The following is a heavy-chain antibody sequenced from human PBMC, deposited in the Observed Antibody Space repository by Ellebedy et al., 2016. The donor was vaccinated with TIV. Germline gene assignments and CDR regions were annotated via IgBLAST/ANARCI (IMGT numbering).Heavy chain of an antibody. Sequence: GESLKISXAASGFTFSDYYMSWIRQAPGKGLEWISYISSRGTSTQYADSVKGRFTISRDNGRNSLYLQMNSLRDDDTAVYYCARDTGSLDVWGQGTTVTASS. CDR2: ISSRGTST. D-gene: IGHD1-26*01. CDR3: ARDTGSLDV. J-gene: IGHJ6*02. V-gene: IGHV3-11*05. CDR1: GFTFSDYY.